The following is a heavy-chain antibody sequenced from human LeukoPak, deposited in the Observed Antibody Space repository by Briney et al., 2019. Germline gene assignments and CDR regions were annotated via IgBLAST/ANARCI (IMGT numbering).Heavy chain of an antibody. CDR1: GFTFTNHP. V-gene: IGHV3-48*01. CDR3: AKDRANWAIDD. Sequence: PGGSLRLSCAASGFTFTNHPMNWDRQAPGKGLEWVSYIGGDGVAFYADSVKGRFTMSKDDARKSLYLQMSSLRVEDTALYYCAKDRANWAIDDWGQGTQVAVSS. D-gene: IGHD2-2*02. CDR2: IGGDGVA. J-gene: IGHJ4*02.